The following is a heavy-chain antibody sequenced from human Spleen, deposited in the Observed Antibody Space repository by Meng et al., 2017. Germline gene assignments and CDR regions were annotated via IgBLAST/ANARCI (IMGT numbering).Heavy chain of an antibody. V-gene: IGHV3-15*01. CDR1: GFTFSNAY. CDR2: IKSKPDGETI. Sequence: GESLKISCEGSGFTFSNAYMTWVRQVPGKRLEWGGRIKSKPDGETIDYAAPVTSRFTISRDDSKNTVYLQMNSLKTEDTAVYYCSGHIDCWGQGTLVTVSS. J-gene: IGHJ4*02. D-gene: IGHD5-12*01. CDR3: SGHIDC.